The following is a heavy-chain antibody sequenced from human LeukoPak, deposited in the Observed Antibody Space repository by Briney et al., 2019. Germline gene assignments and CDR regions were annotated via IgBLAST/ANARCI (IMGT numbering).Heavy chain of an antibody. Sequence: GGPLRLSCAASGFTFSSYEMNWVRQAPGKGLEWVSAISGSGGSTYYADSVKGRFTISRDNSKNTLYLQMNSLRAEDTAVYYCAKDLFYYDSSGYSYFDYWGQGTLVTVSS. J-gene: IGHJ4*02. CDR1: GFTFSSYE. D-gene: IGHD3-22*01. CDR3: AKDLFYYDSSGYSYFDY. V-gene: IGHV3-23*01. CDR2: ISGSGGST.